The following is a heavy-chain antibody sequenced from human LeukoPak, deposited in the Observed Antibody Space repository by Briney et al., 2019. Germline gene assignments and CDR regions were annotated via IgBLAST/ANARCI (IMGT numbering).Heavy chain of an antibody. J-gene: IGHJ6*03. CDR1: GFPFMTYA. CDR3: ARVVPVHEYYNSYMDV. V-gene: IGHV3-48*01. D-gene: IGHD1-1*01. CDR2: LTRGSSNI. Sequence: GGSLRLSCEASGFPFMTYAMNWVRQSPGKGLEWVAFLTRGSSNIQYAESVKGRFTISRDNGKDSLFLQMKSLRAEDTAVHYRARVVPVHEYYNSYMDVWGKGTTVTVSS.